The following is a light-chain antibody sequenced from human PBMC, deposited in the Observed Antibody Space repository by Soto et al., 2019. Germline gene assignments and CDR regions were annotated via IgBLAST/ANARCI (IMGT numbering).Light chain of an antibody. CDR2: EVS. CDR3: SSYAGNNTYV. CDR1: SSDIGRYKY. J-gene: IGLJ1*01. Sequence: QSALTQPPSASGAPGQSVTISCTGTSSDIGRYKYVSWYQQHPGKAPKVLISEVSERPSGVPDRFSGSKSGNTASLTVSGLQPEDEADYHCSSYAGNNTYVFGTGTKLTVL. V-gene: IGLV2-8*01.